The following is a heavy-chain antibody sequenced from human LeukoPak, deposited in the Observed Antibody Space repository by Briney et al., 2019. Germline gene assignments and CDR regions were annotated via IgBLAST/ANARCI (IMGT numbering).Heavy chain of an antibody. V-gene: IGHV4-31*03. Sequence: SETLSLTCTVSGGSISSGGYYWSWIRQHPGKGLEWIGYIYYSGSTYYNPSLKSRVTISVDTSKNQFSLKLSSVTAADTAVYYCATISLHGYFDYWGQGTLVTVSS. CDR2: IYYSGST. CDR1: GGSISSGGYY. D-gene: IGHD3-22*01. CDR3: ATISLHGYFDY. J-gene: IGHJ4*02.